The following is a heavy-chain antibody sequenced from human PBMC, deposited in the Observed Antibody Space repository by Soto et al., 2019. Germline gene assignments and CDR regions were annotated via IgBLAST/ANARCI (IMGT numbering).Heavy chain of an antibody. CDR3: ARVLYYGSGSYSPYGMDV. CDR2: VSPPFRTS. CDR1: GVSFNNNG. D-gene: IGHD3-10*01. V-gene: IGHV1-69*01. Sequence: QVQLVQSGAEVKKPGSSVKVSCKTSGVSFNNNGIGWVRQAPGHGLEWMGGVSPPFRTSNYARKFQGRISITADASTGTVNMELSSLTSEDTYQSYCARVLYYGSGSYSPYGMDVWGQGTTVTVSS. J-gene: IGHJ6*02.